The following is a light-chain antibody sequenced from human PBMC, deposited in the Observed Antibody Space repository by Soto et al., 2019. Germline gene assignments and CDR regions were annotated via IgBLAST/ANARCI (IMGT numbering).Light chain of an antibody. CDR2: EGS. V-gene: IGLV2-23*01. CDR1: SSDVENYNL. J-gene: IGLJ1*01. CDR3: FLNATATTGV. Sequence: QSVLTQPASVSGSPGQSITISCTGTSSDVENYNLVSWYQQHPGKAPRLLIYEGSKWPSGVSNRFSASKSGNTASLTISGLQAEDEADYYFFLNATATTGVYATAPKVTVL.